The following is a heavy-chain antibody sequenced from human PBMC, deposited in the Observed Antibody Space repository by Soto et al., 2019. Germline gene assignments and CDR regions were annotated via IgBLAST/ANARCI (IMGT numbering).Heavy chain of an antibody. Sequence: SETLSLTCTVSGGSISSSSYYWGWIRQPPGKGLEWIGSIYYSGSTYYNPSLKSRVTISVDTSKNQFSLKLSSVTAADTAVYYCARDVYKWRVDFWSGYYKGGFYDAFDIWGQGTMVTDSS. CDR1: GGSISSSSYY. D-gene: IGHD3-3*01. J-gene: IGHJ3*02. V-gene: IGHV4-39*07. CDR2: IYYSGST. CDR3: ARDVYKWRVDFWSGYYKGGFYDAFDI.